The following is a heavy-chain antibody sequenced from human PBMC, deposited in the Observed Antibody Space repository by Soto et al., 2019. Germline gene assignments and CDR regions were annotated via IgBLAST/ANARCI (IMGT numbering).Heavy chain of an antibody. CDR3: AKDSGYSYGYDAFDI. V-gene: IGHV3-23*01. CDR1: GFTFSSYA. D-gene: IGHD5-18*01. CDR2: ISGSGVSA. Sequence: EVQLLESGGGLVQPGGSLRLSCAASGFTFSSYAMSWVRQAPGKGLEWVSAISGSGVSAYYADSVKGRFTISRDNSKNTLYLQMNSLRAEDTAVYYCAKDSGYSYGYDAFDIWGQGTMVTVSS. J-gene: IGHJ3*02.